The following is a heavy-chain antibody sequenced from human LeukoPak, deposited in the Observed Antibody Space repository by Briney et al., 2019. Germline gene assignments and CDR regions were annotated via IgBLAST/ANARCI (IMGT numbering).Heavy chain of an antibody. CDR1: GHTFTSYY. J-gene: IGHJ4*02. V-gene: IGHV1-46*01. Sequence: ASVKVSCKASGHTFTSYYMHWVRQAPGQGLEWMGIINPSGGSTSYAQKFQGRVTMTRDTSTSTVYMELSSLRSEDTAVYYCARTSKVVRGPPTQLFDYWGQGTLVTVSS. CDR2: INPSGGST. D-gene: IGHD3-10*01. CDR3: ARTSKVVRGPPTQLFDY.